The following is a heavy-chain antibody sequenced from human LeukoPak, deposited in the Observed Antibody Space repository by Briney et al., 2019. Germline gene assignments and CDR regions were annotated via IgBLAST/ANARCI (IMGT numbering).Heavy chain of an antibody. D-gene: IGHD1-14*01. J-gene: IGHJ6*03. CDR3: ARQTTRGYYYYMDV. CDR1: SDSIRSSY. V-gene: IGHV4-4*07. CDR2: IYTSGST. Sequence: SETLSLTCTVSSDSIRSSYWSWIRQPAGKGLEWFGRIYTSGSTNYNPSLESRITMSVDTSKNQFSLKLSSVTAADTAVYYCARQTTRGYYYYMDVWGKGTTVTVSS.